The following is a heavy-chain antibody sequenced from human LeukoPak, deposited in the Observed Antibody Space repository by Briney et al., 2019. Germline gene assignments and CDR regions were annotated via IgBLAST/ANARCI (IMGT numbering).Heavy chain of an antibody. CDR3: ATRDV. V-gene: IGHV4-34*01. J-gene: IGHJ6*02. CDR1: GGSFSTYY. CDR2: INHSGGT. Sequence: SETLSLTCSVHGGSFSTYYWSWIRQPPGKGLEWIAEINHSGGTDYNPSLKSRVTILVDTSKNQFSLRLTSVTAADRAVYYCATRDVWGQGTTVTVSS.